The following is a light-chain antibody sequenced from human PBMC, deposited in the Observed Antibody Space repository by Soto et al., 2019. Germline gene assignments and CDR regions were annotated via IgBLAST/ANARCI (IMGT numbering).Light chain of an antibody. CDR3: QQANSFPLS. V-gene: IGKV1-12*01. J-gene: IGKJ4*01. CDR2: TAS. CDR1: QGISSL. Sequence: DIQMTQSPSSVSASVGVRVTITCRASQGISSLLAWYQQKSGKAPNLLIHTASSLQSGVPSRFSGSGSGTDFTLTISSLQPEDFATYYCQQANSFPLSFGGGTKVEIK.